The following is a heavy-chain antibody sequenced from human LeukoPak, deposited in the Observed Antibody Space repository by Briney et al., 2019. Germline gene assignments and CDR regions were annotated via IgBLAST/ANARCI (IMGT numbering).Heavy chain of an antibody. J-gene: IGHJ4*02. Sequence: SETLSLTCTVSGGSISSYYWSWIRQPPGKGLEWIGYIYYSGSTNYNPSLKSRVTISVDTSKNQFSLKLSSVTAADTAVYYCARDDGGFWSGFDHWGQGTLVTVSS. D-gene: IGHD3-3*01. V-gene: IGHV4-59*01. CDR1: GGSISSYY. CDR3: ARDDGGFWSGFDH. CDR2: IYYSGST.